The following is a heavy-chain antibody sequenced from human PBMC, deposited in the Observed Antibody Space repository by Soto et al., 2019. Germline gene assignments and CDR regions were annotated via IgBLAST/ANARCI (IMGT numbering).Heavy chain of an antibody. Sequence: QVQLQESGPGLVKPWETLSLTCTVSGNSIGDYYWSWFRQSPGKGLEWIGYISGSGSTNYNPSLKSRVTISADTSKNQFSLKLTSVTAADTAVYYCARRRIGDYWGQGTPITVSS. CDR3: ARRRIGDY. CDR2: ISGSGST. D-gene: IGHD3-3*01. V-gene: IGHV4-59*08. CDR1: GNSIGDYY. J-gene: IGHJ4*02.